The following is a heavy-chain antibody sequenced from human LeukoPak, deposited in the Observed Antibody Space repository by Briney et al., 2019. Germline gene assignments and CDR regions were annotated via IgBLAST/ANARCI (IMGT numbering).Heavy chain of an antibody. D-gene: IGHD4-17*01. Sequence: ASVKVSCKASGYTFTNYAIHWVRQAPRQGLEWMGWIDVGDGNTKYSQNFQGRVSITRDTSASTAYMELSSLRSEDTAVYYCARDDFGDYVTPPFDYWGQGTLVTVSS. CDR1: GYTFTNYA. CDR2: IDVGDGNT. V-gene: IGHV1-3*01. J-gene: IGHJ4*02. CDR3: ARDDFGDYVTPPFDY.